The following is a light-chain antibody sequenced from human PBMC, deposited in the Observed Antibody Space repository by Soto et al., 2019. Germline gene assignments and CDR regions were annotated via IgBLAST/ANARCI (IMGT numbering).Light chain of an antibody. CDR3: SSYTTSSTRV. CDR1: TSDVGAYNY. V-gene: IGLV2-14*01. CDR2: DVA. J-gene: IGLJ3*02. Sequence: QSALTQPASVSESPGQSITISCTGTTSDVGAYNYVSWYQQHPGKAPKLMIYDVANRPSGVSNRFSGSKSGNTASLTISGLQAEDEADYYCSSYTTSSTRVFGGGTKLTVL.